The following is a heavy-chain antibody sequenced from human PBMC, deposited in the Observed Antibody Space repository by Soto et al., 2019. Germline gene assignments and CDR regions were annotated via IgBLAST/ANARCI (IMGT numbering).Heavy chain of an antibody. J-gene: IGHJ4*02. CDR1: GFTFSSYA. Sequence: EVQLLESGGGLVQPGGSLRLACAVSGFTFSSYAMSWVHQAPGKGLEWVSAISGSGGSTYYADSVKGRFTISRDNSKNTLYLQMNSLRAEYTAVFCGAKDDRGWGGWRDNWGQGTLVNVSS. V-gene: IGHV3-23*01. CDR2: ISGSGGST. CDR3: AKDDRGWGGWRDN. D-gene: IGHD6-19*01.